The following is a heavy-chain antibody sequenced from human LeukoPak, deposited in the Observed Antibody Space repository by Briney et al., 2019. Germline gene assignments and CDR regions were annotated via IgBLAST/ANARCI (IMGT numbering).Heavy chain of an antibody. J-gene: IGHJ4*02. V-gene: IGHV3-21*01. CDR3: ARVTDQGYFDY. Sequence: AVRSLRLSSAPSGFTFSSYSMNWGRQAPREGLGWVSSISSSISYIYSADSVKGRSTISRKHAKNSLYLQRTSLTPETRAGNSFARVTDQGYFDYWGQGTLVTVSS. CDR1: GFTFSSYS. CDR2: ISSSISYI.